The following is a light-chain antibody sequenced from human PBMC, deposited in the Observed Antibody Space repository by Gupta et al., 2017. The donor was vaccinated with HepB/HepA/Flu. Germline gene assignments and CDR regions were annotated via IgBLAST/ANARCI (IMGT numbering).Light chain of an antibody. V-gene: IGKV1-5*03. CDR3: QQYGAYPYT. CDR1: QSISSW. J-gene: IGKJ2*01. CDR2: KAS. Sequence: DIQMTQSPSTLSASIRDRVTITCRASQSISSWLAWYQQKPGNAPKLLIYKASSLMSGVPSRFSGSGSGTEFTLTISSLQPDDFATYHCQQYGAYPYTFGPGTKLEI.